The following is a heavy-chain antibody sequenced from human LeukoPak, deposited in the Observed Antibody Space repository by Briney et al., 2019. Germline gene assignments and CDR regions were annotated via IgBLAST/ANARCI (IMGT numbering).Heavy chain of an antibody. V-gene: IGHV4-34*01. J-gene: IGHJ4*02. Sequence: SETLSLTCAVYGGSFSGYYWSWIRQPPGKGLEWIGEINHSGSTNYNPSLKSRVTISVDTSKNQFSLKLSSVTAADTAVYYCARAPANAPTDYWGRGTLVTVSS. CDR3: ARAPANAPTDY. D-gene: IGHD2-2*01. CDR2: INHSGST. CDR1: GGSFSGYY.